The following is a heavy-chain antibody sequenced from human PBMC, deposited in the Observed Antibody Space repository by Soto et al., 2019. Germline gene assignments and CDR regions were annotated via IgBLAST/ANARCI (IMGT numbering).Heavy chain of an antibody. Sequence: TSETLSLTCAVYGGSFSGYYWSWIRQPPWKGLEWVGEINHSGSTNYNPSLKSRVTISVDTSKNQFSLKLSSVTAADTAVYYCARWGRAYYGSGSYFDYWGQGTLVTVSS. J-gene: IGHJ4*02. D-gene: IGHD3-10*01. CDR3: ARWGRAYYGSGSYFDY. CDR1: GGSFSGYY. CDR2: INHSGST. V-gene: IGHV4-34*01.